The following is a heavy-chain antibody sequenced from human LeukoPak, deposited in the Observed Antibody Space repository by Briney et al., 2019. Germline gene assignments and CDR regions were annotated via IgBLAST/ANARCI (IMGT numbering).Heavy chain of an antibody. CDR1: GYTITNYW. CDR3: ARSYGDHEAFDM. J-gene: IGHJ3*02. CDR2: IYPGDSDT. V-gene: IGHV5-51*01. Sequence: GESLKISCKGSGYTITNYWIGWVRRLPGKGLEWMGIIYPGDSDTKYSPSFQGQVTISSDKSITTAYLQWNSLKASDTAMYYCARSYGDHEAFDMWGQGTMVTVSS. D-gene: IGHD4-17*01.